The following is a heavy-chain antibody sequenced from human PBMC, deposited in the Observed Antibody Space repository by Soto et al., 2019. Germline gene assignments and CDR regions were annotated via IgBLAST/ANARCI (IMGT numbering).Heavy chain of an antibody. CDR1: GFTFSSYS. CDR2: ISSSSSTI. J-gene: IGHJ3*02. Sequence: PGGSLRLSCAASGFTFSSYSMNWVRQAPGKGLEWVSYISSSSSTIYYADSVKGRFTISRDNAKNSLYLQMNSLRDEDTAVYYCARDREDVWGNSGAFDIWGQGTMVTVSS. CDR3: ARDREDVWGNSGAFDI. D-gene: IGHD3-16*01. V-gene: IGHV3-48*02.